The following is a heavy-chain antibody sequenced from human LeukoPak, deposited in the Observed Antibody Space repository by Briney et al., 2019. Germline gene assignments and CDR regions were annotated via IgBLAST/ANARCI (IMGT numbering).Heavy chain of an antibody. J-gene: IGHJ4*02. CDR3: ARGGDSIRVFFGYEN. CDR2: MNPNSSNA. Sequence: ASVKVSCKASGYTFTSYEIQWLRQATGQGPEWMGWMNPNSSNAGSAQNFQGRVTMTRGTSISTAYMELSSLRSEDTAVYYCARGGDSIRVFFGYENWGQGTLVTVSS. V-gene: IGHV1-8*01. CDR1: GYTFTSYE. D-gene: IGHD5-12*01.